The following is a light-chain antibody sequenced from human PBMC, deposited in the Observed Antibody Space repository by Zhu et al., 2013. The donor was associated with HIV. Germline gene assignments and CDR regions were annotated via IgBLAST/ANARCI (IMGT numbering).Light chain of an antibody. Sequence: DIQMTQSPSSLSASVGDRVTITCRASQSISNYLNWYQEKPGKAPKLLIHAASSLQSGVPSRFSGSGSGTEFTLTITSLQPDDFATYYCQQYYRYSWTFGQGTKVEI. CDR1: QSISNY. V-gene: IGKV1-39*01. CDR2: AAS. J-gene: IGKJ1*01. CDR3: QQYYRYSWT.